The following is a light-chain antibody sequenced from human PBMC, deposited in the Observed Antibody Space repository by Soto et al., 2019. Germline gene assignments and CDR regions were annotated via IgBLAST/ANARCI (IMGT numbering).Light chain of an antibody. CDR2: GAS. V-gene: IGKV1-9*01. CDR1: QGISSY. J-gene: IGKJ4*01. Sequence: DLQLTQSPSFLSASVGDRVTITCRASQGISSYLAWYQQKPGKAPELLIHGASTLHSGVPSRFSGSESGTEFTLTISSLQPEDFATYYCQQLNSYPLTFGGGTKVEIK. CDR3: QQLNSYPLT.